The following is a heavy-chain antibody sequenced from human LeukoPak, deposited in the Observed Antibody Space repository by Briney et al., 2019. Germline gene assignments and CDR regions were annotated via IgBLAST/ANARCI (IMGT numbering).Heavy chain of an antibody. CDR2: ISSSGSTI. D-gene: IGHD3-22*01. CDR3: ERDTFYYDSSGYYTPFDY. V-gene: IGHV3-48*03. CDR1: GFTFSSYE. J-gene: IGHJ4*02. Sequence: PGGSLRLSCAASGFTFSSYEMNWVRQAPGKGLEWVSYISSSGSTIYYADSVNGRFTISRDNAKNSLYPQMNSLRAEDTAVYYCERDTFYYDSSGYYTPFDYWGQGTLVTVSS.